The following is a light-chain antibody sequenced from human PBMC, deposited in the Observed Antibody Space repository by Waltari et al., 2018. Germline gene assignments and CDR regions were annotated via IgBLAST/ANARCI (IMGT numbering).Light chain of an antibody. Sequence: QSALTQPASVSGSPGQSITISCTGTNNDIGSYNLVSWYQQHTGKAPKVIIFEVNKRPSGVSKRFSGSKSGNTASLTVSGLHPEDEADYYCCSYAGTPRVVFGGGTKLTVL. J-gene: IGLJ2*01. CDR2: EVN. CDR3: CSYAGTPRVV. V-gene: IGLV2-23*02. CDR1: NNDIGSYNL.